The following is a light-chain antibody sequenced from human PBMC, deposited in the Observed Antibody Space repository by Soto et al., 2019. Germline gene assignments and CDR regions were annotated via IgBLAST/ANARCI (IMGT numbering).Light chain of an antibody. CDR3: QQYNKWPPWT. J-gene: IGKJ1*01. V-gene: IGKV3-15*01. Sequence: EIVMTQSPATLSVSPGERATLSCRASQSVSSDLAWYQHKPGQAPRLLIYSAFTRATGIPARFSGSGSGTEFTLTISSLQSEDFAVYYCQQYNKWPPWTFGQGTKVDIK. CDR2: SAF. CDR1: QSVSSD.